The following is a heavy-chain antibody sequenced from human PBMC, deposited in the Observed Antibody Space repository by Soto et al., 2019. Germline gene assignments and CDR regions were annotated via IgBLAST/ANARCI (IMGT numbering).Heavy chain of an antibody. J-gene: IGHJ3*02. CDR2: IYYSGRT. CDR1: GGSISSYY. D-gene: IGHD4-17*01. CDR3: ARDPSLRWAANDAFDI. Sequence: SETLSLTCTVSGGSISSYYWSWIRQPPGKGLEWIGYIYYSGRTNYNPSLKSRVTISVDTSKNQFSLRLSSVTAADTAVYYCARDPSLRWAANDAFDIWGQGTMVTVSS. V-gene: IGHV4-59*01.